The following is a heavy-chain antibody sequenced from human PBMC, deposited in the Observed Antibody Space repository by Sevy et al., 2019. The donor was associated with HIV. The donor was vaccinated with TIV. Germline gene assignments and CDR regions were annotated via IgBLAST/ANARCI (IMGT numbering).Heavy chain of an antibody. V-gene: IGHV1-69*13. J-gene: IGHJ6*02. CDR1: GGTFSSYA. Sequence: ASVKVSCKASGGTFSSYAISWVRQAPGQGVEWMGGIIPIFGTANFAQKFQGRVTITADESTSTAYMELSSLRSEDTAVYYCARGSSSYDYYYGMDVWGQGTSVTVSS. D-gene: IGHD6-6*01. CDR2: IIPIFGTA. CDR3: ARGSSSYDYYYGMDV.